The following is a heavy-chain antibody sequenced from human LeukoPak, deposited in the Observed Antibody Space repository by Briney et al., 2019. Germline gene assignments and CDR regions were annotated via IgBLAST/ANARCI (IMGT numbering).Heavy chain of an antibody. CDR3: ARAVGAIPVN. CDR1: GFTFSNHW. Sequence: GGSLRLSCAASGFTFSNHWMTWVRQAPGKGLEWVANIREDGGDKYYVASVKGRFTISRDNAKNSLYLQMNSLRVDDTAMYYCARAVGAIPVNWGQGTLVTVSS. D-gene: IGHD1-26*01. CDR2: IREDGGDK. J-gene: IGHJ4*02. V-gene: IGHV3-7*01.